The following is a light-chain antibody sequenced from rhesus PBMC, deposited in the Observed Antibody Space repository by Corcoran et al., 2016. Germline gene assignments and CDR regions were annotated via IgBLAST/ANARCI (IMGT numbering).Light chain of an antibody. J-gene: IGKJ3*01. CDR1: QGINNY. V-gene: IGKV1-66*01. CDR2: YAS. CDR3: QQYNNSPFT. Sequence: DIQMTQSPSSLSASVGDTVTITCRASQGINNYLSWYQQKPGKATKPLIYYASSLETGVPSRFSGSGSVTDDTLTISSLQPEDIATYYCQQYNNSPFTFGPGTKLDIK.